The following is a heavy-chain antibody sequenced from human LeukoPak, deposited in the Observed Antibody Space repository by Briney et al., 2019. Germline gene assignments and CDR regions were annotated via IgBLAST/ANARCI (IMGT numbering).Heavy chain of an antibody. CDR3: ARFSVGGSTSLFDY. Sequence: PSETLSLTCSVSGGSISSSSYYWGWIRQPPGKGLEWIGSIYYSGSTYYNPSLKSRVTISVDTSKNQFSLKLSSVTAADTAVYYCARFSVGGSTSLFDYWGQGTLVTVSS. J-gene: IGHJ4*02. D-gene: IGHD2-2*01. CDR2: IYYSGST. V-gene: IGHV4-39*07. CDR1: GGSISSSSYY.